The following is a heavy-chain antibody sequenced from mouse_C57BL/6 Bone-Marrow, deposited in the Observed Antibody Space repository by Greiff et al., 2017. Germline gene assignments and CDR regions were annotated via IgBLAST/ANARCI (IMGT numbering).Heavy chain of an antibody. D-gene: IGHD1-1*02. CDR3: ARVGGCYAMDY. J-gene: IGHJ4*01. Sequence: EVQLVESGGGLVKPGGSLKLSCAASGFTFSDYGMHWVRQAPEKGLEWVAYISSGRSTIYYADTVKGRFTISRDNAKNTLFLQMTSLRSEDTAMYYCARVGGCYAMDYWGQGTSVTVSS. V-gene: IGHV5-17*01. CDR2: ISSGRSTI. CDR1: GFTFSDYG.